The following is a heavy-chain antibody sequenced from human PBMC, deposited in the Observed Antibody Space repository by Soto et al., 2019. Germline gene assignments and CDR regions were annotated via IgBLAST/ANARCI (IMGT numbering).Heavy chain of an antibody. V-gene: IGHV1-18*01. J-gene: IGHJ4*02. CDR2: ISPYNGHT. Sequence: QDQLVQSGAEVKKPGASVKVSCKASGYTFNNYGITWVRQAPGQGLEWMGWISPYNGHTNYAQKLXVRHTXXTDTSTSTAYMELRSLRSDDTAVYYCARHRNFFDYWGQGTLVTVSS. CDR3: ARHRNFFDY. CDR1: GYTFNNYG.